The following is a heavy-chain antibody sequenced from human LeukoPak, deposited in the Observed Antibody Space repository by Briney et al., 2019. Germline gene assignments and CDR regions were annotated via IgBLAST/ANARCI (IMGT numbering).Heavy chain of an antibody. CDR2: IWYDGSNK. CDR3: AREGHSGYDAFDI. CDR1: GFTFSSYG. Sequence: PGGSLRLSCAASGFTFSSYGMHWVRQAPGKGLEWVAVIWYDGSNKYYADSVKGRFTISRDNSKNTLYLQMNSLRAEDTAVYYCAREGHSGYDAFDIWGQGTMVTVSS. V-gene: IGHV3-33*01. J-gene: IGHJ3*02. D-gene: IGHD5-12*01.